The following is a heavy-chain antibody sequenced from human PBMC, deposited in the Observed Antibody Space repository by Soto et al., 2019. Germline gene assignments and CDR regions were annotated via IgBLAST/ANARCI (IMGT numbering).Heavy chain of an antibody. CDR3: ARDKVPAANRRLAQRADDY. D-gene: IGHD2-2*01. Sequence: GGSLRLSCAASGFTFSSYSMNWVRQAPGKGLEWVSSISSSSSYIYYADSVKGRFTISRDNAKNSLYLQMNSLRAEDTAVYYCARDKVPAANRRLAQRADDYWGQGTLVTVSS. J-gene: IGHJ4*02. CDR1: GFTFSSYS. CDR2: ISSSSSYI. V-gene: IGHV3-21*01.